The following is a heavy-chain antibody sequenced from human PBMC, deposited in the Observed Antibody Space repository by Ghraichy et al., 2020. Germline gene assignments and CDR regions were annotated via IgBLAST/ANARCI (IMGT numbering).Heavy chain of an antibody. D-gene: IGHD3-22*01. V-gene: IGHV3-30*09. Sequence: GESLNISCAASGFTFSNYAMHWVRQGPGKGLEWVAVISYDGTNKNHAESVRGRFAISRDLSRSTLYLQMNSLRPEDTAVYYCARERNTYFYDSSGSPFDIWGQGTMVTVSS. J-gene: IGHJ3*02. CDR3: ARERNTYFYDSSGSPFDI. CDR1: GFTFSNYA. CDR2: ISYDGTNK.